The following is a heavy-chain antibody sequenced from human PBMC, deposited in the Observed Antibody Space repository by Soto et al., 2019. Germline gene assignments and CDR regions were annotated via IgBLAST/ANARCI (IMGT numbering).Heavy chain of an antibody. V-gene: IGHV3-33*01. Sequence: QVHLVESGGGVVQPGRSLRLSCAASGSIFNGYGMHWVRQAPGKGLDWVAVIWFDGSEKYYADSVKGRFTISRDNSKNTLYLQMNSLRVEDTAVYYCVRDGVGATAFFGCLDYWGQGTLVSVSS. D-gene: IGHD1-26*01. CDR2: IWFDGSEK. CDR1: GSIFNGYG. J-gene: IGHJ4*02. CDR3: VRDGVGATAFFGCLDY.